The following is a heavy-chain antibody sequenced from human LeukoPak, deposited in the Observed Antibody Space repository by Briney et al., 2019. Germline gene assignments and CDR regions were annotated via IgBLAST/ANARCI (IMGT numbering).Heavy chain of an antibody. Sequence: PGGSLRPSCAASGFTFSSYAMSWVRQAPGKGLEWVLAISGSGGSTYYADSVKGRFTISRDNSKNTLYLQMNSLRAEDTAVYYCAKDPSGSYPTYYSDYWGQGTLVTVSS. J-gene: IGHJ4*02. CDR3: AKDPSGSYPTYYSDY. CDR1: GFTFSSYA. V-gene: IGHV3-23*01. D-gene: IGHD1-26*01. CDR2: ISGSGGST.